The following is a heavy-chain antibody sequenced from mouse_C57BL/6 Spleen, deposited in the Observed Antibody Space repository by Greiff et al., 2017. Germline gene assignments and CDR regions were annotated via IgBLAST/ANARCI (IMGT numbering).Heavy chain of an antibody. CDR3: AMEYYGCSPGY. J-gene: IGHJ2*01. CDR2: ISDGGSYT. Sequence: EVKVVESGGGLVKPGGSLKLSCAASGFTFSSYAMSWVRQTPEKRLEWVATISDGGSYTYYPDNVKGRFTISRDNAKNNLYLQMSHLKSEDTAMYYCAMEYYGCSPGYWGQGTTLTVSS. D-gene: IGHD1-1*01. V-gene: IGHV5-4*03. CDR1: GFTFSSYA.